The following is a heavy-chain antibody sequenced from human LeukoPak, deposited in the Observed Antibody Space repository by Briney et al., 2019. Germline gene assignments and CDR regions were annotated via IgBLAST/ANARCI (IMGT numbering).Heavy chain of an antibody. V-gene: IGHV3-30*14. CDR1: GFTFSSYA. CDR3: ARGDHDSSAYYADY. D-gene: IGHD3-22*01. J-gene: IGHJ4*02. Sequence: PGRSLRLSCAASGFTFSSYAMHWVRQAPGKGLEWVAVISHEGSNKNYADSVKGRFTISRDNSKNTLYLQMGSLRPEDMAVYYCARGDHDSSAYYADYWGQGTLVTVSS. CDR2: ISHEGSNK.